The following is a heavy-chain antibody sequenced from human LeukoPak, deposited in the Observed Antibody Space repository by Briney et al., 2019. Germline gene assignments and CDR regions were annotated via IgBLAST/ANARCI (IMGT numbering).Heavy chain of an antibody. CDR1: GYTFTSYA. D-gene: IGHD5-24*01. CDR3: ARGVFRTEDGYSH. CDR2: INAGNGNT. Sequence: ASVKVSCKASGYTFTSYAMHWVRQAPGQRLEWMGWINAGNGNTKYSQKLQGRVTMTTDTPTSTAYMELRSLRSDDTAVYYCARGVFRTEDGYSHWGQGTLVTVSS. V-gene: IGHV1-3*01. J-gene: IGHJ4*02.